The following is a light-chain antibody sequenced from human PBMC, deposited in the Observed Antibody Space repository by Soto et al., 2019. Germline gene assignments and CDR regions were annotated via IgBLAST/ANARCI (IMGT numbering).Light chain of an antibody. Sequence: QSALTQPASVSGSPGQSITISCTGTSSDVGAYKYVSWYQQHPGKAPKVMIYEVSNRPSGVSNRFSGSKSGNSASLTISGLQAEDEADYFCSSYSSSITLFVFGTATKVTVL. CDR3: SSYSSSITLFV. J-gene: IGLJ1*01. V-gene: IGLV2-14*01. CDR1: SSDVGAYKY. CDR2: EVS.